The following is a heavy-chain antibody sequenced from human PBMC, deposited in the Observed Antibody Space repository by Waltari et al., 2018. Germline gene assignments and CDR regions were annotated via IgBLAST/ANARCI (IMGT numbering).Heavy chain of an antibody. J-gene: IGHJ1*01. V-gene: IGHV4-61*02. CDR2: IYSIGAV. D-gene: IGHD1-7*01. Sequence: QVQLQESGPGLVKPTHTLSLTCTVSGEPISDDVSRWTYWTWIRQSAGKGQEWIGPIYSIGAVDDNPARRSRVTISLDTPKSHFTLKLPSVTAADTAVYYCANRGVGNYFKYFRLWSPGTLVTVSS. CDR3: ANRGVGNYFKYFRL. CDR1: GEPISDDVSRWTY.